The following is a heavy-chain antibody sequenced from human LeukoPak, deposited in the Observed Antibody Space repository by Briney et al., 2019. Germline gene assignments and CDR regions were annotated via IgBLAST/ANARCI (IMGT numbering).Heavy chain of an antibody. CDR2: IGGSGVNT. Sequence: PGGSLRLSCAASGLTFSNYAMSWVRQAPGKGLEWVSVIGGSGVNTYYADSVKGRFTISRDNSKNILFLQMNSLRAEDTAVYYCAKGMSGSKPYNWFDPWGQGTLVTVSS. D-gene: IGHD1-26*01. J-gene: IGHJ5*02. V-gene: IGHV3-23*01. CDR3: AKGMSGSKPYNWFDP. CDR1: GLTFSNYA.